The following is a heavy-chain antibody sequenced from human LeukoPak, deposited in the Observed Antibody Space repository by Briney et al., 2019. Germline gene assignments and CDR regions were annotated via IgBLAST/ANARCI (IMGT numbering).Heavy chain of an antibody. D-gene: IGHD5-12*01. J-gene: IGHJ4*02. V-gene: IGHV1-69*13. CDR2: IIPIFGTP. CDR3: ARGFFDASGPFDY. Sequence: SVKVSCKSLGGALSTYAISWVRQAPGQGLEWMGGIIPIFGTPSYARKFQGRVTITADESTAIAHMELSSLRSEDTAVYYCARGFFDASGPFDYWTQGTLVTVSS. CDR1: GGALSTYA.